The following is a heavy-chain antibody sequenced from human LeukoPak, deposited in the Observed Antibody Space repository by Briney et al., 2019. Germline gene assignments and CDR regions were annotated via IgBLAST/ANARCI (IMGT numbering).Heavy chain of an antibody. J-gene: IGHJ4*02. V-gene: IGHV1-18*01. CDR2: ISAYNGNT. Sequence: GASVKVSCKASGYTFTSYGISWVRQAPGQGLEWMGWISAYNGNTNYAQKLQGRVTMTTDTSTSTAYMELRSLRSDDTAVYYCAREYWDGYNPNYFDYWGQGTLATVSS. D-gene: IGHD5-24*01. CDR3: AREYWDGYNPNYFDY. CDR1: GYTFTSYG.